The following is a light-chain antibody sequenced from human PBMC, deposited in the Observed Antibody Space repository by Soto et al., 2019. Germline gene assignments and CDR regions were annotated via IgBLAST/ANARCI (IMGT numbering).Light chain of an antibody. Sequence: QSALTQPASVSGSPGQSITISCTGTSSEVGGYNYVSWYQQHPGKAPKLMMYEVSNRTSGVSNRFSGSKSGNTASLTISGLQAEDEADYYCSSYTSSSTVVFGTGIKLTVL. J-gene: IGLJ1*01. CDR3: SSYTSSSTVV. CDR1: SSEVGGYNY. V-gene: IGLV2-14*01. CDR2: EVS.